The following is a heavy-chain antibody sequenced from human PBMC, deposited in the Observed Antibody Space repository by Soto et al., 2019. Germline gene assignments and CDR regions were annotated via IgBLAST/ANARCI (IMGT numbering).Heavy chain of an antibody. V-gene: IGHV3-23*01. D-gene: IGHD5-12*01. CDR2: ISGSASST. J-gene: IGHJ4*02. Sequence: GGSLRLSCAASGFTFTDYAMTWVRQAPGKGLEWVSSISGSASSTFYAGSVKGRFTISRDDSRNTVSLQMNSLRAEDTAVYYCAKASSTISPDYWGQGTLVTVSS. CDR1: GFTFTDYA. CDR3: AKASSTISPDY.